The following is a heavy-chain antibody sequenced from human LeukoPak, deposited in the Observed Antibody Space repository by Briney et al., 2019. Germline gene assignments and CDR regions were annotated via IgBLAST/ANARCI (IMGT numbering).Heavy chain of an antibody. CDR1: GDSINSNNW. CDR2: IFHGGNA. CDR3: ARDRDFGSSWAFDY. D-gene: IGHD6-13*01. Sequence: SETLSLTCAVSGDSINSNNWWNWVRQPPGKGLEWIGEIFHGGNANYNPSLAGRVIMSVDQSKNQFSLNLISVTAADTAIYYCARDRDFGSSWAFDYWGQGTLVTVSS. V-gene: IGHV4-4*02. J-gene: IGHJ4*02.